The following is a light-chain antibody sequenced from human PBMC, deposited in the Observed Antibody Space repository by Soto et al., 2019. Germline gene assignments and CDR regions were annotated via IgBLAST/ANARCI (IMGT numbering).Light chain of an antibody. CDR3: QQYGSSPYT. V-gene: IGKV3-20*01. Sequence: EIVLTQSPGTLSLSPGERATLSCRASQSVSSSYLAWYQQKPGQAPRLLIYGASSKATVIPDRFSGSGSGTDFTLTISRLEPEDFAVYYCQQYGSSPYTFGQGTKLEI. CDR1: QSVSSSY. J-gene: IGKJ2*01. CDR2: GAS.